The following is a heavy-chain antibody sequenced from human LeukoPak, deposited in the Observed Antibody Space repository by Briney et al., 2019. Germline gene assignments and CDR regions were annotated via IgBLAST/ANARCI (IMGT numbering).Heavy chain of an antibody. J-gene: IGHJ4*02. D-gene: IGHD3-10*01. CDR3: AILRRGY. Sequence: GGSPRLSCAASGFTFSSYVMHWVRQAPGKGLEWVAVISYDGSNKYYADSVKGRFTISRDNSKNTLYLQMNSLRPEDTAVYYCAILRRGYWGQGTLVTVSS. CDR1: GFTFSSYV. CDR2: ISYDGSNK. V-gene: IGHV3-30*03.